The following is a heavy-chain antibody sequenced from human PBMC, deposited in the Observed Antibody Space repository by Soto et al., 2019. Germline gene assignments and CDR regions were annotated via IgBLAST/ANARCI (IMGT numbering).Heavy chain of an antibody. Sequence: QVQLVQSGAEVKKPGSSVKVSCNASGGTFSSYSINWVRQAPGQGLEWMGRITPILGIANYAQKFQGRVTITAYKSTSTAYMELSSLRSEDTAVYYCAREPYGDYSGYWGQGTLVTVSS. CDR1: GGTFSSYS. V-gene: IGHV1-69*08. CDR3: AREPYGDYSGY. D-gene: IGHD4-17*01. J-gene: IGHJ4*02. CDR2: ITPILGIA.